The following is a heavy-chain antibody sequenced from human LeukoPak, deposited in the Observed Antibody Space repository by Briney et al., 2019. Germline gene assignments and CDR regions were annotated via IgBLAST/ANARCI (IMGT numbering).Heavy chain of an antibody. V-gene: IGHV4-39*01. CDR3: ARHPNAAVVQIDY. D-gene: IGHD2-15*01. CDR2: IYYSGRT. J-gene: IGHJ4*02. CDR1: GGSISSSSYY. Sequence: KPSETLSLTCTVSGGSISSSSYYWGGIRPPPGKGLEWIGSIYYSGRTYHNPSLKSRVTISVDTSKNQFSLKLSSVTAADTAVYYCARHPNAAVVQIDYWGQGTLVTVSS.